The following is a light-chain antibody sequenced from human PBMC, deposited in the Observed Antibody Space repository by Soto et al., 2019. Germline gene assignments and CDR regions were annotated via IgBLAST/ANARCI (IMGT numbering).Light chain of an antibody. J-gene: IGLJ1*01. CDR3: SSYAGSGTYV. Sequence: QSALTQPASVSGSPGQSITISCTGTSRNVGSYNLVSWYQQHPGKAPQLMIYEGSKRPSGASNRFSGSKSGNTASLTISGLQAEDEADYYCSSYAGSGTYVFGSGTKVTVL. V-gene: IGLV2-23*01. CDR2: EGS. CDR1: SRNVGSYNL.